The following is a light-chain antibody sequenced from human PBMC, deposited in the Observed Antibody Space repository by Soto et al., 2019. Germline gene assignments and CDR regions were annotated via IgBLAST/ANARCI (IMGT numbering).Light chain of an antibody. V-gene: IGKV3-20*01. Sequence: VLTQSPGTLSLSPGEGATLSCRASQSVSGSFLAWYLQKPGQPPSLLIYGATSRATGIPGRFSGSGSGTDFTLTISTLEPEDFAVYYCQQYANSPITFGQGTRLEIK. CDR3: QQYANSPIT. CDR1: QSVSGSF. J-gene: IGKJ5*01. CDR2: GAT.